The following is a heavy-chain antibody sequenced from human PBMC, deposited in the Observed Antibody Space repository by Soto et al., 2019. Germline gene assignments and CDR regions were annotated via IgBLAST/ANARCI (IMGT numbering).Heavy chain of an antibody. Sequence: SETLSLTCAVYVGSFSCYYWIWIRQPPGKGLEWIGEINHSGSTNYNPSLKSRVTISVDTSKNQFSLKLSSVTAADTAVYYCARLAVITSNWFDPWGQGTLVTVSS. CDR1: VGSFSCYY. CDR2: INHSGST. V-gene: IGHV4-34*01. D-gene: IGHD3-22*01. CDR3: ARLAVITSNWFDP. J-gene: IGHJ5*02.